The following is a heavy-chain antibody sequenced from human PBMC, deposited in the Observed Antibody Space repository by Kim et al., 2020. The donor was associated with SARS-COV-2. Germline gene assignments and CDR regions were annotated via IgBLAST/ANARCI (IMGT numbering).Heavy chain of an antibody. J-gene: IGHJ3*02. D-gene: IGHD1-7*01. Sequence: PSLKSRVTISVDTSKNQFSLKLSSVTAADTAVYYCARDLTITGTTGAFDIWGQGTMVTVSS. CDR3: ARDLTITGTTGAFDI. V-gene: IGHV4-59*01.